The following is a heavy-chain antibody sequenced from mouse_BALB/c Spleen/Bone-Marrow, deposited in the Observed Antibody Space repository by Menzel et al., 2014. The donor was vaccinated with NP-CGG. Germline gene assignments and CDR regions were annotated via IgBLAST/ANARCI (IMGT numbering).Heavy chain of an antibody. D-gene: IGHD2-14*01. CDR3: ARAYRYDGGYYYAMDY. CDR1: GFTFRSYA. Sequence: EVKVVESGGGSVKPGGSLKLSCAASGFTFRSYAMSWVRQSPEKRLEWVAEISSGGSYTYYPDTVTGRFTISRDNAKNTLYLEMSSLRSEDTAMYYCARAYRYDGGYYYAMDYWGQGTSVTVSS. J-gene: IGHJ4*01. CDR2: ISSGGSYT. V-gene: IGHV5-9-4*01.